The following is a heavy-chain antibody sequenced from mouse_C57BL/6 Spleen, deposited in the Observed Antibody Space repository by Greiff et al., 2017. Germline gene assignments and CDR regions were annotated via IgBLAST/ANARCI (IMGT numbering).Heavy chain of an antibody. D-gene: IGHD1-1*01. Sequence: QVQLQQPGAELVRPGTSVKLSCTASGYTFTSYWMHWVKQRPGQGLEWIGVIDPSDSYTNYNQKFKGKATLTVDTSSSTAYMQLSSLTSEDSAVYYCANGSSLDYWGKGTTLTVSS. V-gene: IGHV1-59*01. CDR2: IDPSDSYT. CDR1: GYTFTSYW. J-gene: IGHJ2*01. CDR3: ANGSSLDY.